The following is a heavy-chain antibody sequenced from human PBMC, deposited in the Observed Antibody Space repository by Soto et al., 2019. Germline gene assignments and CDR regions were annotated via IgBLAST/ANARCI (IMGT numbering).Heavy chain of an antibody. CDR1: GFTFSSYS. CDR2: ISSSSSYI. CDR3: ARDYSGGDSYYYYGMDV. V-gene: IGHV3-21*01. D-gene: IGHD2-21*02. Sequence: GGSLRLSCAASGFTFSSYSMNWVRQAPGKGLEWVSSISSSSSYIYYADSVKGRFTISRDNAKNSLYLQMNSLRAEDSTVYYCARDYSGGDSYYYYGMDVWGQGTTVTVSS. J-gene: IGHJ6*02.